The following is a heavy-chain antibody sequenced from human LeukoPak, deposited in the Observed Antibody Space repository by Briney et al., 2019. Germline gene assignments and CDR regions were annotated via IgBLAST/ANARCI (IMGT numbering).Heavy chain of an antibody. D-gene: IGHD2/OR15-2a*01. CDR1: GFTICSNY. J-gene: IGHJ6*03. CDR2: IYSGGST. CDR3: ASGRQPHYLSTYYYYYMDV. V-gene: IGHV3-53*01. Sequence: PTGGSLRLSCAASGFTICSNYMSWLRQAPGKGLVGVSVIYSGGSTYYADSVKGRFTISRDNSKNTLYLQMNSLRAEDTAVYYCASGRQPHYLSTYYYYYMDVWGKGTTVTVSS.